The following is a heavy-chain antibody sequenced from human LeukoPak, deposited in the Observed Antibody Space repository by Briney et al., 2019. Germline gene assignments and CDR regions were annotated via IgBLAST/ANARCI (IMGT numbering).Heavy chain of an antibody. V-gene: IGHV3-23*01. CDR1: GFTFSSYA. CDR3: AKDLSPGPD. CDR2: LIGSGLTT. J-gene: IGHJ4*02. Sequence: PGGSLRLSCAASGFTFSSYAMSWVRQAPGKGLEWVSALIGSGLTTYYADSVKGRFTISRDNSKNTLYLQMNSLRAEDTAVYYCAKDLSPGPDWGQGTLVTVSS.